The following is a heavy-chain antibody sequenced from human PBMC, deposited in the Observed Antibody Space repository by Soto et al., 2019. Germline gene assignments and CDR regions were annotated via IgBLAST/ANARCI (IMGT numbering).Heavy chain of an antibody. J-gene: IGHJ3*02. CDR2: VNAGNGNT. CDR3: ARDRGSTMARGRDAFDI. D-gene: IGHD3-10*01. CDR1: GYIFTRYA. Sequence: SVKVSCKASGYIFTRYAMHWVRQAPGQRLEWMGWVNAGNGNTRYSQKFQGRVTITRDTSANVAYMELTSLISEDTAVYYCARDRGSTMARGRDAFDIWGQGPMVTVS. V-gene: IGHV1-3*01.